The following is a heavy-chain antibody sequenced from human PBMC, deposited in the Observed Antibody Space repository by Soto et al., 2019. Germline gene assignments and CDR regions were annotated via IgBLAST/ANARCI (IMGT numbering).Heavy chain of an antibody. D-gene: IGHD2-21*02. Sequence: QITLKESGPTLVKPTQTLTLTCTFSGFSLSTFDVGVGWSRQPPRKALEWLAVISWDDDKRYSPSLKSRLTVTKETSKIQVVLTMTNMDPVDTATDYCAHASRGGNSAYFDYWCQGTLVTVSS. J-gene: IGHJ4*02. CDR2: ISWDDDK. CDR3: AHASRGGNSAYFDY. CDR1: GFSLSTFDVG. V-gene: IGHV2-5*02.